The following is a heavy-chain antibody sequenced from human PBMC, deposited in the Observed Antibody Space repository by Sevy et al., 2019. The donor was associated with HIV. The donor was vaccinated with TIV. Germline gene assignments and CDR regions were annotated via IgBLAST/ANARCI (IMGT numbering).Heavy chain of an antibody. V-gene: IGHV3-48*02. CDR3: ARDRFGIVGDYYYYGMDV. CDR1: GFTFSSYS. J-gene: IGHJ6*02. D-gene: IGHD1-26*01. CDR2: ISSSSSTK. Sequence: GGSLRLSCAASGFTFSSYSMNWVRQAPGKGLEWVSYISSSSSTKYYADSVKGRFTISRDNAKNSLYLQMNSLRDEDTAVYYCARDRFGIVGDYYYYGMDVWGQGTTVTVSS.